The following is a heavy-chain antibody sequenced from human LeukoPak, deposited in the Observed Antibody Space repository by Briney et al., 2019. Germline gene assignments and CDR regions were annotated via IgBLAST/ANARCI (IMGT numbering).Heavy chain of an antibody. J-gene: IGHJ6*03. D-gene: IGHD1-20*01. CDR1: GFSFRSHG. CDR3: ARGGVYNWNDYYYYYMDV. Sequence: GGTLRLSCAASGFSFRSHGMNWVRQAPGKGLEWVSYISSSSSTIYYADSVKGRFTISRDNAKNSLYLQLNSLRAEDTAVYYCARGGVYNWNDYYYYYMDVWGKGTTVTVSS. CDR2: ISSSSSTI. V-gene: IGHV3-48*01.